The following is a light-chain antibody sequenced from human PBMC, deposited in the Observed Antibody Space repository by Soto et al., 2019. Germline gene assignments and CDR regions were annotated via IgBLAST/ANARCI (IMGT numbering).Light chain of an antibody. V-gene: IGLV2-14*01. CDR2: EVS. CDR1: SSDVGGYNY. J-gene: IGLJ3*02. CDR3: SSFTSSGTLGV. Sequence: QSALTQPASVSGSPGQSITISCTGTSSDVGGYNYVSWYQQHPGKAPKLMLYEVSSRPSGVSDRFSGSKSGNTASLTISGLQPADEADYYCSSFTSSGTLGVFGGGTKLTVL.